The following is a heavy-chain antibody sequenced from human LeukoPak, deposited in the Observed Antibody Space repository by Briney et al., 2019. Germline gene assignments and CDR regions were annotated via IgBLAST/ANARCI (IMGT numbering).Heavy chain of an antibody. CDR2: INHSGST. CDR3: ARRKNTAIAMVRGVRGGLNWFDP. Sequence: SETLSLTCAVYGGSFSNYYWSWIRQPPGKGLEWIGEINHSGSTNYNPSLKSRVTISVDTSKNQLSLKLSSVTAADTAVYYCARRKNTAIAMVRGVRGGLNWFDPWGQGTLVTVSS. V-gene: IGHV4-34*01. CDR1: GGSFSNYY. D-gene: IGHD3-10*01. J-gene: IGHJ5*02.